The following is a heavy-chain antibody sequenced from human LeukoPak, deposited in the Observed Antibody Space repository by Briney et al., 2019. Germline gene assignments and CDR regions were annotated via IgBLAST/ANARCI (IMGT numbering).Heavy chain of an antibody. D-gene: IGHD5-12*01. V-gene: IGHV4-39*01. CDR1: GGSIITNIYY. CDR3: ARRGGYDFSYDY. Sequence: PSNTLYVTCTVSGGSIITNIYYWGSIRHPPVKRLDWIGDIYYSGSTYYNPSLKSRVTISVDASKNQFSLKLSSVTTADTAVYYCARRGGYDFSYDYWGQGILVTVSS. CDR2: IYYSGST. J-gene: IGHJ4*02.